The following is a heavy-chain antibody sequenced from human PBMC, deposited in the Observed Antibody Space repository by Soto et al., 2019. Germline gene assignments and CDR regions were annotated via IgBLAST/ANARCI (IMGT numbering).Heavy chain of an antibody. CDR1: GFTFSSYG. Sequence: GGSLRLSCAASGFTFSSYGMHWVRQAPGKGLEWVAVISYDGSNKYYADSVKGRFTISRDNSKNTLYLQMNRLRAEDTAVYYCAKSLIGIAARLHYDYYDMDVWGQGTTVTVSS. CDR3: AKSLIGIAARLHYDYYDMDV. D-gene: IGHD6-6*01. J-gene: IGHJ6*02. V-gene: IGHV3-30*18. CDR2: ISYDGSNK.